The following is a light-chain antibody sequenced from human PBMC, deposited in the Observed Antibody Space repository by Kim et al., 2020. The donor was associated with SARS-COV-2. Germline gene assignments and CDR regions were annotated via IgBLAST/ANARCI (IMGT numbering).Light chain of an antibody. V-gene: IGLV6-57*02. J-gene: IGLJ2*01. CDR2: EDD. CDR1: SGVMNDNS. CDR3: QSYNRDNVL. Sequence: GKTLSSASNGGSGVMNDNSEQWHRQQPDCGPTTVIYEDDQRPSGVSDRFSGSIDNSSNSASLTISGLRTEDEADYYCQSYNRDNVLFGGGTKVTVL.